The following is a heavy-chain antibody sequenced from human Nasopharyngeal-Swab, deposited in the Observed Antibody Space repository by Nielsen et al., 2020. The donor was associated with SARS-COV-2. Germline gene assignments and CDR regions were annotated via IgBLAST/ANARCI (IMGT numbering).Heavy chain of an antibody. CDR3: ARRKTEYYGSGSVNWFDP. D-gene: IGHD3-10*01. J-gene: IGHJ5*02. Sequence: SETLSLTCTVSGGSISSSSYYWGWIRQPPGKGLEWIGSIYYSGSTYYNPSLKSRVTISVDTSKNQFSLKLSSVTAADTAVYYCARRKTEYYGSGSVNWFDPWGQGTLVTVSS. CDR2: IYYSGST. V-gene: IGHV4-39*01. CDR1: GGSISSSSYY.